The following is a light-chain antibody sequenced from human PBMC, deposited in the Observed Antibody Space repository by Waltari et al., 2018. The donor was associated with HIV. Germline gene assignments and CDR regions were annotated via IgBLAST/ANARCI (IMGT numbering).Light chain of an antibody. J-gene: IGLJ2*01. CDR3: SSFANRDGFYVL. Sequence: QSALTQPPSASGSPGQSVTLSCTGTNRDIGTYDYRPWYQQHPGKAPKLVISEVTKRPSGVSDRFSGSKSGNTAFLTVSGLQAEDEADYYCSSFANRDGFYVLFGGGTRLTVL. CDR2: EVT. CDR1: NRDIGTYDY. V-gene: IGLV2-8*01.